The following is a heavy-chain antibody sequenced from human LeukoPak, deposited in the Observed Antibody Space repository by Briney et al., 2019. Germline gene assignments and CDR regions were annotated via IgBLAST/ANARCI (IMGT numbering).Heavy chain of an antibody. D-gene: IGHD6-19*01. CDR3: ARDNVAGPGSGMDV. CDR1: GGSISSGDDY. CDR2: IYYSGST. V-gene: IGHV4-30-4*01. J-gene: IGHJ6*02. Sequence: SETLSLTCTVSGGSISSGDDYWTWIRQPPGTGLEWIGYIYYSGSTYYNPSLKSRVTISVDTSKNQFSLKLSSVTAADTAVYYCARDNVAGPGSGMDVWGQGTTVTVSS.